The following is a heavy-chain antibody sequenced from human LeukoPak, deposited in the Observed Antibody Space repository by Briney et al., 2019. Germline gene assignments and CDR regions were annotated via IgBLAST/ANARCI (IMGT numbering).Heavy chain of an antibody. CDR1: WGPLSDHY. Sequence: SETPFLNCSFSWGPLSDHYLNLLREPPGKGLGWIGYIHNSGSTDYNPSLRSRVTLSVDTSKNQVSLNLTSVTAADTAVYSCARPTATPAGAYDYYHYLHGWGKGTTVTVSS. CDR3: ARPTATPAGAYDYYHYLHG. D-gene: IGHD6-19*01. J-gene: IGHJ6*03. CDR2: IHNSGST. V-gene: IGHV4-4*09.